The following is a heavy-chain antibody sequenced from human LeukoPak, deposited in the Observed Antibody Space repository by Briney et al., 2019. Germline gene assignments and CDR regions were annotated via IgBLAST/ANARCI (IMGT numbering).Heavy chain of an antibody. V-gene: IGHV3-21*01. CDR1: GFTFSSYS. Sequence: PGGSLRLSCAASGFTFSSYSMNWVRQAPGKGLEWVSSISSSSSYIYYADSVKGRFTISRDNAKNSLYLQMNSLRDEDTAVYYCARDNVIVVVSIGGDAFDIWGQGTMVTVSS. J-gene: IGHJ3*02. CDR3: ARDNVIVVVSIGGDAFDI. D-gene: IGHD3-22*01. CDR2: ISSSSSYI.